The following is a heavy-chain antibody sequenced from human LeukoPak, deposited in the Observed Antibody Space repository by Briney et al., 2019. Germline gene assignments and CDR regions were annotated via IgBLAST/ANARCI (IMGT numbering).Heavy chain of an antibody. CDR1: GFTFTTYW. J-gene: IGHJ4*02. CDR2: ISPDGSEK. D-gene: IGHD6-13*01. CDR3: ARGGSSRFDQ. V-gene: IGHV3-7*04. Sequence: GGSLRLSCAASGFTFTTYWMRWVRQAPGKGLEWVAKISPDGSEKYYVDSVKGRFTISRDNAKNSLDLQMSSLRADDTAVYYCARGGSSRFDQWGQGTLVTVSS.